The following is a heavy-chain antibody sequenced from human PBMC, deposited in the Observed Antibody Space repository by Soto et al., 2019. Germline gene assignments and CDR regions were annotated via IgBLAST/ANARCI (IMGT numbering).Heavy chain of an antibody. V-gene: IGHV1-18*04. CDR3: ARVPREIILVGMDV. Sequence: QVQLVQSGGEVKKPGASVKVSCKTSGYTFSSYGINWVRQAPGQGLEWMGWISGNTGKTNYAQKLQGRVTITTDTSTSTAYMDLRSLRSDDTAVYYCARVPREIILVGMDVWGQGTTVTVSS. CDR2: ISGNTGKT. D-gene: IGHD2-2*01. CDR1: GYTFSSYG. J-gene: IGHJ6*02.